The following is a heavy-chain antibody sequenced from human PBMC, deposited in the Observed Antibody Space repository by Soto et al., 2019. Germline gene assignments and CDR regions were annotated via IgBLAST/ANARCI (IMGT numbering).Heavy chain of an antibody. Sequence: EQLVESGGGLIQPGGSLRISCAFSGLTVSRNYMSWVRQAPGKGLDWVSVLYSGGSSSYAESVKGRFTISRDSSKNILFLQMNSLRTKDTAIYYCAHSSGHHYYFDSWGQGTLVTVSS. CDR2: LYSGGSS. D-gene: IGHD3-22*01. V-gene: IGHV3-53*01. CDR1: GLTVSRNY. CDR3: AHSSGHHYYFDS. J-gene: IGHJ4*02.